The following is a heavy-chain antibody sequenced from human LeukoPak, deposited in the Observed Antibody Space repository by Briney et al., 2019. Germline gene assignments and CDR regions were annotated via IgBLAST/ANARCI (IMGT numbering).Heavy chain of an antibody. D-gene: IGHD6-19*01. CDR3: ARGTRFITVAGTSLSFDP. CDR2: ISANGGRT. CDR1: GCSFRSVF. Sequence: VGSLRLSCAASGCSFRSVFMHWVRQAPGKGLEYVSGISANGGRTYYANSVKGRFTISRDNSKNTLYLHLGSLRPEDMAVYYCARGTRFITVAGTSLSFDPWGQGILVIVSS. J-gene: IGHJ5*02. V-gene: IGHV3-64*01.